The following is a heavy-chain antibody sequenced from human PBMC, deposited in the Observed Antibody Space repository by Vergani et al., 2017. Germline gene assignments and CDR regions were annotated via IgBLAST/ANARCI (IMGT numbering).Heavy chain of an antibody. D-gene: IGHD1-26*01. CDR2: ISWNSGST. CDR1: GFTFDDYA. CDR3: AKGGFGGATRAGYYFDY. V-gene: IGHV3-9*01. Sequence: EVQLVESGGGLVQPGRSLRLSCAASGFTFDDYAMHWVRQAPGKGLEWVSGISWNSGSTYYADSVKGRFTISRDNSKNTLYLQMNSLRAEDTAVYYCAKGGFGGATRAGYYFDYWGQGTLVTVSS. J-gene: IGHJ4*02.